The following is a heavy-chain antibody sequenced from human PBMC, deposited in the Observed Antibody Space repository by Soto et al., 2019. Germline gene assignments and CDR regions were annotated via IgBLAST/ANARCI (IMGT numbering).Heavy chain of an antibody. CDR1: VYTFTSYG. D-gene: IGHD6-13*01. CDR2: ISAYNGNT. V-gene: IGHV1-18*01. CDR3: ARTPLNLAAADNDYYYYMDV. Sequence: ASVKVSCQASVYTFTSYGISWVRQAPGQGLEWMGWISAYNGNTNYAQKLQGRVTMTTDTSTSTAYMELRSLRSDDTAVYYCARTPLNLAAADNDYYYYMDVWGKGTKVTVSS. J-gene: IGHJ6*03.